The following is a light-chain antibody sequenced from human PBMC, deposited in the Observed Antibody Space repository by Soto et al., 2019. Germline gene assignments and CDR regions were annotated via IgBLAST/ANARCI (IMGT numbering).Light chain of an antibody. CDR2: RVI. CDR1: SSDIGRYDY. CDR3: GSYTSATTWV. Sequence: QSALTQPASVSGSPGQSITISCTGTSSDIGRYDYVSWYQQFPGKAPKLMIYRVINRPSGVSDRFSGSKSGNSASLSMSGLQPEDEASYFCGSYTSATTWVFGGGTKLTVL. J-gene: IGLJ3*02. V-gene: IGLV2-14*03.